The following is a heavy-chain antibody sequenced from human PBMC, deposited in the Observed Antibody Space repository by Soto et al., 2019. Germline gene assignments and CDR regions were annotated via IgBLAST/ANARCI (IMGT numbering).Heavy chain of an antibody. V-gene: IGHV3-23*01. D-gene: IGHD1-1*01. CDR2: ISGSGGST. J-gene: IGHJ4*02. CDR1: GFTFSSYA. CDR3: ATTILQTTFDY. Sequence: GGSLRLSCAASGFTFSSYAMSWVRQAPGKGLEWVSAISGSGGSTYYADSGKGRFTISRDNSKNTLYLQMNSLRAEDTAVYYCATTILQTTFDYWGQGTLVTVSS.